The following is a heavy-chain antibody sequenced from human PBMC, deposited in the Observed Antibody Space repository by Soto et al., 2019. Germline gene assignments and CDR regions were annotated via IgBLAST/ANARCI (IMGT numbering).Heavy chain of an antibody. V-gene: IGHV1-18*04. CDR1: GYPFTRYS. CDR3: ARASVTIFGAPYGMDV. D-gene: IGHD3-3*01. CDR2: ISGYNGDT. Sequence: ASVKVSCKASGYPFTRYSIRWVRPAPGQGLEWMGWISGYNGDTEYSKNFQGRVTMSIDTSTTTASMELRSLRSDDTAVYYCARASVTIFGAPYGMDVWGQGTSVTVSS. J-gene: IGHJ6*02.